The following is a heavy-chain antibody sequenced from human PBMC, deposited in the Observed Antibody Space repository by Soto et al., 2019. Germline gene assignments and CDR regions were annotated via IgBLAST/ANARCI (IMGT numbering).Heavy chain of an antibody. CDR2: ISPQGGST. Sequence: LRLSCSASGFAFSSYAMHWVRQTPGKGLEYVSAISPQGGSTYYADSVKGRFTISRDDSKNTVYLQMSSLRPDDTAVYYCVNMMIARGAFDFWGQGTLVIVSS. CDR3: VNMMIARGAFDF. J-gene: IGHJ4*02. CDR1: GFAFSSYA. V-gene: IGHV3-64D*06. D-gene: IGHD2-21*01.